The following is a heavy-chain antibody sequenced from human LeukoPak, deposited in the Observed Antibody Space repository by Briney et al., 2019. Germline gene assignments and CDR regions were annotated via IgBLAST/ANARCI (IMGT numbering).Heavy chain of an antibody. D-gene: IGHD3-22*01. CDR1: GGSISSASYF. CDR3: AKAGVRYSDSSALYAFDF. V-gene: IGHV4-39*01. Sequence: SETLSLTCTVSGGSISSASYFWGWIRQPPGKGLEWIGTLYYRGSTYYSASLKSRVTMSGDTSRNQFSLRLSSVNAADTAVYYCAKAGVRYSDSSALYAFDFWGPGTMVTVSS. CDR2: LYYRGST. J-gene: IGHJ3*01.